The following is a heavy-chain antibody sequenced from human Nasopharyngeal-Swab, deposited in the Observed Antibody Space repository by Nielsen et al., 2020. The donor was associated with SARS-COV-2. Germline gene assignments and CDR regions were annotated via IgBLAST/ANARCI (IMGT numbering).Heavy chain of an antibody. V-gene: IGHV3-33*01. CDR3: ARDLAVAEYRGDYFDY. CDR2: IWYDGSNK. Sequence: WIRQPPGKGLEWVAVIWYDGSNKYYADSVKGRFTISRDNSKNTLYLQMNSLRAEDTAVYYCARDLAVAEYRGDYFDYWGQGTLVTSPQ. J-gene: IGHJ4*02. D-gene: IGHD6-19*01.